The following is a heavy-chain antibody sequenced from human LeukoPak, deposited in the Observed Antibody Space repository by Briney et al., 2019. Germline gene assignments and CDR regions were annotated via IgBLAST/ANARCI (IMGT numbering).Heavy chain of an antibody. V-gene: IGHV3-23*01. D-gene: IGHD6-13*01. CDR2: ISDSGGST. CDR3: AKRGTGSSWYGGFDY. CDR1: GFTFSSYA. J-gene: IGHJ4*02. Sequence: PGGSLRLSCAASGFTFSSYAMSWVRQAPGKGLEWVSAISDSGGSTYYADSVKGRFTISRDNSKNTLYLQMNSLRAEDTVVYYCAKRGTGSSWYGGFDYWGQGTLVTVSS.